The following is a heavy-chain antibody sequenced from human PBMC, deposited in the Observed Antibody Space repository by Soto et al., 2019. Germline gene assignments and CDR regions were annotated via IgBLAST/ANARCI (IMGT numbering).Heavy chain of an antibody. CDR2: INAGNGNT. Sequence: ASVKVSCKASGYTFTSYAMHWVRQAPGQRLEWMGWINAGNGNTKYSQKFQGRVTITRDTSASTAYMELSSLRSEDTAVYYCARDIAVAGPHVNWFDPWGQGTLVTVSS. CDR1: GYTFTSYA. D-gene: IGHD6-19*01. J-gene: IGHJ5*02. V-gene: IGHV1-3*01. CDR3: ARDIAVAGPHVNWFDP.